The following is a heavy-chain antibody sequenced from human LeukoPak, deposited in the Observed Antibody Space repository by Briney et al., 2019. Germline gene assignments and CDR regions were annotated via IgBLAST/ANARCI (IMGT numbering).Heavy chain of an antibody. Sequence: SETLSLTCTVSGGSVSSGSYYWRWIRQPPGKGLEWIGYIYYSGSTNYNPSLKSRVTISVDTSKNQFSLKLSSVTAADTAVYYCARDPGLFWSGSLYYGMDVWGQGTTVTVSS. CDR1: GGSVSSGSYY. CDR3: ARDPGLFWSGSLYYGMDV. V-gene: IGHV4-61*01. D-gene: IGHD3-3*01. CDR2: IYYSGST. J-gene: IGHJ6*02.